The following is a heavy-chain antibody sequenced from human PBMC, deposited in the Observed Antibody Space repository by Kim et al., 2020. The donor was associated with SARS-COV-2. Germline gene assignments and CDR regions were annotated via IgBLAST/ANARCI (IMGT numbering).Heavy chain of an antibody. J-gene: IGHJ4*02. CDR3: AREVDDSSGHPY. CDR2: IITNTGHP. Sequence: ASVKVSCKASGYTFTSYAMNWVLHAPGKGLEWMGCIITNTGHPTYDQGFTGRFVFSLDTSVRTAYLQISSIKAEDTAVYYCAREVDDSSGHPYWGEGTLVTVSS. V-gene: IGHV7-4-1*02. CDR1: GYTFTSYA. D-gene: IGHD3-22*01.